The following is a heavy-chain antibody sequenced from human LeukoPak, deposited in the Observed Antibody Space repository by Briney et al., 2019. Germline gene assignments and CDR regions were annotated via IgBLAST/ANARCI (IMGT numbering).Heavy chain of an antibody. CDR1: GYTLTELS. Sequence: ASAKVSCKVSGYTLTELSMHWVRQAPGKGLEWMGGFDPEDGETIYAQKFQGRVTMTEDTSTDTAYMELSSLRSEDTAVYYCATGELLTYYYYGMDVWGQGTTVTVSS. J-gene: IGHJ6*02. CDR2: FDPEDGET. V-gene: IGHV1-24*01. D-gene: IGHD1-7*01. CDR3: ATGELLTYYYYGMDV.